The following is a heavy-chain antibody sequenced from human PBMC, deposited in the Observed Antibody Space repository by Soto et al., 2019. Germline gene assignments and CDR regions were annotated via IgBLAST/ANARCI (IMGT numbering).Heavy chain of an antibody. J-gene: IGHJ5*02. CDR2: INHSGST. V-gene: IGHV4-34*01. CDR1: GGSFSGYY. D-gene: IGHD3-3*01. Sequence: SETLSLTCAVYGGSFSGYYWSWIRQPPGKXLEWIGEINHSGSTNYNPSLKSRVTISVDTSKNQFSLKLSYVTAADTAVYYCARESVPWITIFGVVPNSFDPWGQGTLVTVSS. CDR3: ARESVPWITIFGVVPNSFDP.